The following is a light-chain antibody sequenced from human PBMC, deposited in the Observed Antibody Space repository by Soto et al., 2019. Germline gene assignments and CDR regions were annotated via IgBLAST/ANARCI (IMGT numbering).Light chain of an antibody. CDR1: QSVSSY. CDR3: QHRSNWPLT. J-gene: IGKJ5*01. CDR2: DAS. Sequence: EIVLTQSPATLSLSPGERATLSCRASQSVSSYLAWYQQKAGQAPRLLIYDASNRATGIPARFRGSGSGTDFTLTISSLEPEDFAVYFCQHRSNWPLTFGQGPRLEIK. V-gene: IGKV3-11*01.